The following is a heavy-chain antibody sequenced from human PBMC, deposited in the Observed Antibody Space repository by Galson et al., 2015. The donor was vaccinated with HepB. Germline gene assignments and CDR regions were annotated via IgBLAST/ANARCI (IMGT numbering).Heavy chain of an antibody. V-gene: IGHV4-39*01. CDR1: GGSISSSSYY. J-gene: IGHJ4*02. CDR2: IYYSGST. CDR3: ARFPPSGRSGYYYSGVDC. D-gene: IGHD3-22*01. Sequence: SETLSLTCTVSGGSISSSSYYWGWIRQPPGKGLGWIGSIYYSGSTYYNPSLKSRVTIFVDTSKNQFSLRLSSVTAADTAVYYCARFPPSGRSGYYYSGVDCWGQGTLVTVSS.